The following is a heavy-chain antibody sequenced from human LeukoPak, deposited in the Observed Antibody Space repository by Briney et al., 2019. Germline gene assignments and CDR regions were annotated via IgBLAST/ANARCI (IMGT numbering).Heavy chain of an antibody. J-gene: IGHJ4*02. CDR1: GFIFRSYA. D-gene: IGHD6-19*01. V-gene: IGHV3-23*01. CDR3: AKERTRRLSGWYEWDC. CDR2: ISSSGGRT. Sequence: GGSLRLSCAASGFIFRSYAMSWVRQAPGKGLEWVSGISSSGGRTYYADSVKGRFTISRDNSKNTLYLQMNSLRAEDTAVYYCAKERTRRLSGWYEWDCWGQGTLVTVSS.